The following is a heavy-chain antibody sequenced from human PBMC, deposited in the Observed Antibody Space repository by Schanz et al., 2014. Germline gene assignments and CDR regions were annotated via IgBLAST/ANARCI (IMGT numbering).Heavy chain of an antibody. Sequence: QAQVVESGGGVVQPGRSLRLSCAASGFTFSSYGMHWVRQAPGKGLEWVAIIWYDGSNKYYADSVKGRFTISRDNSKNTLFLQMSSLRAEDTAVYYCARDGDFDYWGQGTLVTVSS. V-gene: IGHV3-33*08. CDR1: GFTFSSYG. J-gene: IGHJ4*02. CDR2: IWYDGSNK. CDR3: ARDGDFDY.